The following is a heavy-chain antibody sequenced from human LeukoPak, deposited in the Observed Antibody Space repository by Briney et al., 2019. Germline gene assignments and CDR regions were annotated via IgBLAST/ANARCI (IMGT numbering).Heavy chain of an antibody. V-gene: IGHV3-30-3*01. Sequence: GGSLRLSCADSGLTFSSYAFHWVRQAPGKGLEWVAVISYDGSNIYYADSVEGRFTISRDNSKKMVYLQMNSLRAEDTAVYYCAKGREFYMDVWGKGTTVTVSS. J-gene: IGHJ6*03. CDR1: GLTFSSYA. CDR2: ISYDGSNI. D-gene: IGHD3-10*01. CDR3: AKGREFYMDV.